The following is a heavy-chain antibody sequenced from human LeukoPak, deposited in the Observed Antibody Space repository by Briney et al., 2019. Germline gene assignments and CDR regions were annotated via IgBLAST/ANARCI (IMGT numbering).Heavy chain of an antibody. CDR1: GFTFSSYA. CDR2: ISDSGGST. CDR3: ARSQQGNGNWSDP. V-gene: IGHV3-23*01. Sequence: PGGSLRLSCAASGFTFSSYALSWVRQAPGKGLEWVSTISDSGGSTYYADSVKGRFTISRDNSKNTLYLQMNSLRAEDTAVYYCARSQQGNGNWSDPWGQGTLVTVSS. D-gene: IGHD6-13*01. J-gene: IGHJ5*02.